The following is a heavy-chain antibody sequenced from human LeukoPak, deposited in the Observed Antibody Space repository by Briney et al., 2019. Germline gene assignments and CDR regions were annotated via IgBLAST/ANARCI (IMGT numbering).Heavy chain of an antibody. D-gene: IGHD3-16*01. CDR3: ARDHYDYVWGSYAPFDY. V-gene: IGHV1-2*02. Sequence: ASVKVSCKASGYTFTGYYMRWVRQAPGQGLEWMGWINPNSGGTNYAQKFQGRVTMTRDTSISTAYMELSRLRSDDTAVYYCARDHYDYVWGSYAPFDYWGQGTLVTVSS. J-gene: IGHJ4*02. CDR1: GYTFTGYY. CDR2: INPNSGGT.